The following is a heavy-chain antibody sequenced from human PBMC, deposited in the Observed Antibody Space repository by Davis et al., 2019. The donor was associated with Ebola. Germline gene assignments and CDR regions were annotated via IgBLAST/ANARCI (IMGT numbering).Heavy chain of an antibody. CDR1: GFTFSGSA. CDR2: IRGKANSYAT. D-gene: IGHD4-17*01. J-gene: IGHJ4*02. Sequence: PGGSLRLSCAASGFTFSGSAMHWVRQASGKGLEWVGRIRGKANSYATAYAASVKGRFTISRDDSKNTAYLQMNSLKTEDTAVYYCTSPYGDYDYWGQGTLVTVSS. V-gene: IGHV3-73*01. CDR3: TSPYGDYDY.